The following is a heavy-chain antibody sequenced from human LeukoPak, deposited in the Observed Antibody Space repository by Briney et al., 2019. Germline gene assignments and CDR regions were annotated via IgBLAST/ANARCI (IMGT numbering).Heavy chain of an antibody. V-gene: IGHV3-7*03. CDR2: IQHDGNVK. J-gene: IGHJ4*02. Sequence: GGSLRLSCAASGFSISRYWMTWVRQAPGKGLEWVGNIQHDGNVKHYVDSVRGRFTISRDNSKNTLYLQMHSLRAEDTAIYYCAKVSVCYGCYLDYWGQGTLVTVS. CDR3: AKVSVCYGCYLDY. CDR1: GFSISRYW. D-gene: IGHD3-16*01.